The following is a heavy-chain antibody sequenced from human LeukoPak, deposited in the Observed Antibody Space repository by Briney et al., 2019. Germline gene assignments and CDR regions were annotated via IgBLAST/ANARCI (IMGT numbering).Heavy chain of an antibody. D-gene: IGHD4-17*01. CDR1: GGSISSGGYS. J-gene: IGHJ6*02. CDR2: IYHSGST. CDR3: AREAYGIGMDV. V-gene: IGHV4-30-2*01. Sequence: PSQTLSLTCAVSGGSISSGGYSWRWIRQPPGKGLEWIGYIYHSGSTYYNPSLKSRVTISVDRSKNQFSLKLSSVTAADTAVYYCAREAYGIGMDVWGQGTTVTVSS.